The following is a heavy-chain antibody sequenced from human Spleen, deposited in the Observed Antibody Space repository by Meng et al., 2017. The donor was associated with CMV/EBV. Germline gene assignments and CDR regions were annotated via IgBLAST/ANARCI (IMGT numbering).Heavy chain of an antibody. CDR3: ARGSLILRYFDWLWYYYGMDV. J-gene: IGHJ6*02. CDR2: MNPNSGNT. V-gene: IGHV1-8*03. D-gene: IGHD3-9*01. Sequence: ASVKVSCKASGYPFTTYHLHWVRQATGQGLEWMGWMNPNSGNTGYAQKFQGRVTITRNTSISTAYMELSSLRSEDTAVYYCARGSLILRYFDWLWYYYGMDVWGQGTTVTVSS. CDR1: GYPFTTYH.